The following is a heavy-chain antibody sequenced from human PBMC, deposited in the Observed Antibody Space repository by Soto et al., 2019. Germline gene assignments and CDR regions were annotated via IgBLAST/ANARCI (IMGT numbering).Heavy chain of an antibody. CDR3: ARGAGSSLRRVVGAFDI. V-gene: IGHV3-7*04. CDR1: GFTFSSYW. J-gene: IGHJ3*02. D-gene: IGHD3-10*01. Sequence: GSLRLSCAASGFTFSSYWMTWVRQAPGKGLEWVANIKQDGSEKFYVDSVKGRFTISRDNAKNSLYMQMNSLRAEDTAVYYCARGAGSSLRRVVGAFDIWGQGTMVTV. CDR2: IKQDGSEK.